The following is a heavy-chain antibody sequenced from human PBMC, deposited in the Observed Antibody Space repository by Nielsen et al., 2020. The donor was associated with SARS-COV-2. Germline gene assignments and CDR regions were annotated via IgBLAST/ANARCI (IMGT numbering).Heavy chain of an antibody. Sequence: GESLKISCAASGFTFSSYGMHWVRQAPGKGLEWVAVISYDGSNKYYADSVKGRFTISRDNAKNSLYLQMNSLRAEDTALYYCAKVQGVAGTGDYWGQGTLVTVSS. J-gene: IGHJ4*02. CDR3: AKVQGVAGTGDY. CDR1: GFTFSSYG. CDR2: ISYDGSNK. D-gene: IGHD6-19*01. V-gene: IGHV3-30*19.